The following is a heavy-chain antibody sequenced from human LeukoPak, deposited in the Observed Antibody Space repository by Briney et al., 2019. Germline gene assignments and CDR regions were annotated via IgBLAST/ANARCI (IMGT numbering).Heavy chain of an antibody. J-gene: IGHJ4*02. V-gene: IGHV4-59*12. CDR3: ARGWRIAAAGYYFDY. D-gene: IGHD6-13*01. CDR1: GGSISSDY. Sequence: SETLSLTCTVSGGSISSDYWSWIRQPPGKGLEWIGYIYYSGSTNYNPSLKSRVTISVDTSKNQFSLKLSSVTAADTAVYYCARGWRIAAAGYYFDYWGQGTLVTVSS. CDR2: IYYSGST.